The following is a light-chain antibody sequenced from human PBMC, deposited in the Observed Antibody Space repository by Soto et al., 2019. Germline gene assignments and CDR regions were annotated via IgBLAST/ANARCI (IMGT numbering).Light chain of an antibody. CDR1: GSDIGSYNY. J-gene: IGLJ1*01. CDR3: NSYTSASTYV. CDR2: DVT. V-gene: IGLV2-14*03. Sequence: QSALTQPASVSGSPGQSITISCTGTGSDIGSYNYVSWYQHHPGKVPKFIIYDVTNRPSGVADRFSGSKSGNTASLTISGLQAEDDADYYCNSYTSASTYVFGTGTKLTVL.